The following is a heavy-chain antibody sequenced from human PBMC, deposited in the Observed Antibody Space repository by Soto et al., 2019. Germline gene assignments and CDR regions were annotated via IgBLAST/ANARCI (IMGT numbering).Heavy chain of an antibody. CDR1: GGSISSSSYY. J-gene: IGHJ5*02. D-gene: IGHD2-15*01. V-gene: IGHV4-39*01. Sequence: QLQLQESGPGLVKPWETLSLTCTVSGGSISSSSYYWGGIRQPPGKGLEWIGGIYYSGSTYYNPSLTICAPMPVDRSTIQISMKTSSVNVAVTAVYSYARSCSHDAVVVVAGTFDPWGQGTLVTVSS. CDR3: ARSCSHDAVVVVAGTFDP. CDR2: IYYSGST.